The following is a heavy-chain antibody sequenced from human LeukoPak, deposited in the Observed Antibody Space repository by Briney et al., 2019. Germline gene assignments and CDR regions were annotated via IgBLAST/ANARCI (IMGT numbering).Heavy chain of an antibody. V-gene: IGHV4-38-2*02. CDR3: ASSHLWFGDPLGDY. CDR1: GYSISSGYY. Sequence: SETLSLTCTVSGYSISSGYYWAWIRQPPGKGLEWIGSMFYSGTTYYNPSLKSRVTISVDTSKNQFSLKLSSVTATDTAVYYCASSHLWFGDPLGDYWGQGTLVTVSS. J-gene: IGHJ4*02. D-gene: IGHD3-10*01. CDR2: MFYSGTT.